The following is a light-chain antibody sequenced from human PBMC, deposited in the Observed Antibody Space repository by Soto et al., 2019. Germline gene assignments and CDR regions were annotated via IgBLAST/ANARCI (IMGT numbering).Light chain of an antibody. CDR3: HQRQSWPRT. J-gene: IGKJ1*01. V-gene: IGKV3-20*01. CDR1: QSVSNNY. CDR2: GTS. Sequence: EIVLTQSPGTLSLSPGERATLSCRASQSVSNNYLAWYQQKPGQAPRLLIYGTSNRATGIPDRFSGSGSGTDFTLTISRLEPEDFAVYYCHQRQSWPRTFGQGTKVDI.